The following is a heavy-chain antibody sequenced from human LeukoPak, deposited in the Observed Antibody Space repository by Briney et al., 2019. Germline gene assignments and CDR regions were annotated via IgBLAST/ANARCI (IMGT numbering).Heavy chain of an antibody. Sequence: PGGSLRLSCAASGFTFSSYGMHWVRQAPGKGLEWVAVIWYDGSNKYYADSVKGRFTISRDNSKNTLYLQMNSLRAEDMAVYYCARSYDFWSGWDVWGQGTTVTVSS. J-gene: IGHJ6*02. CDR1: GFTFSSYG. CDR2: IWYDGSNK. D-gene: IGHD3-3*01. CDR3: ARSYDFWSGWDV. V-gene: IGHV3-33*01.